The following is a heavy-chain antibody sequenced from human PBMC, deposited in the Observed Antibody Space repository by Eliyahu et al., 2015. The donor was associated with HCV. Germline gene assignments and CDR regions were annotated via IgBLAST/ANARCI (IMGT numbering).Heavy chain of an antibody. CDR2: ISSSSSYI. D-gene: IGHD4-23*01. J-gene: IGHJ4*02. CDR3: ARDPATTVVTPSLDY. Sequence: ISSSSSYIYYADSVKGRFTISRDNAKNSLYLQMNSLRAEDTAVYYCARDPATTVVTPSLDYWGQGTLVTVSS. V-gene: IGHV3-21*01.